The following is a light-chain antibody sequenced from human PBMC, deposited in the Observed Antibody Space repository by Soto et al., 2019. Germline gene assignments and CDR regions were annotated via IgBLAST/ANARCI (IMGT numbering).Light chain of an antibody. Sequence: DLQMTPSPSSLSASVGDRVTITCRASQGISNYLAWYQQNPGKVHKLLIYAASTLQSGVPSRFSGSGSGTDFTLTISSLQPEDVATYYCQKYIGGPRTCGQGTKVEIK. CDR1: QGISNY. J-gene: IGKJ1*01. CDR3: QKYIGGPRT. V-gene: IGKV1-27*01. CDR2: AAS.